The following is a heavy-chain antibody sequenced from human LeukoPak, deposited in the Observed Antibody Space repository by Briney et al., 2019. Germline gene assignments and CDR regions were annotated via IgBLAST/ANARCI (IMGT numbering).Heavy chain of an antibody. Sequence: GGSLRLSCAASGFTFSTYAMHWVRQAPGKGLEWVAFEAHDVSYKYHADSVKGRFTVSRDNSKNTLYLQMNSLRAEDTAVYYCARDDNYYDSSGYYYAFDYWGQGTLVTVSS. D-gene: IGHD3-22*01. CDR3: ARDDNYYDSSGYYYAFDY. V-gene: IGHV3-30*19. J-gene: IGHJ4*02. CDR2: EAHDVSYK. CDR1: GFTFSTYA.